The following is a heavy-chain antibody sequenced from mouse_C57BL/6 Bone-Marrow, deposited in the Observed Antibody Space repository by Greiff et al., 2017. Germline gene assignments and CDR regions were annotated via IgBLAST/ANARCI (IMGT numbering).Heavy chain of an antibody. V-gene: IGHV1-18*01. Sequence: EVQLQQSGPELVKPGASVKIPCKASGYTFTDYNMDWVKQSHGKSLEWIGDINPNNGGTIYNQKFKGKATLTVDKSSSTVYMELSRLTSEDSAVYFCARHEETEGAMDYWGQGTSVTVSS. D-gene: IGHD4-1*01. CDR3: ARHEETEGAMDY. CDR2: INPNNGGT. CDR1: GYTFTDYN. J-gene: IGHJ4*01.